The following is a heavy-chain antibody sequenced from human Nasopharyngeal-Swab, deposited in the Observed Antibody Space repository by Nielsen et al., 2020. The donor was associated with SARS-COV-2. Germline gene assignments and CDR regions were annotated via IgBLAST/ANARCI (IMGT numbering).Heavy chain of an antibody. Sequence: GESLKISCAGSGFNFRKYWMHWVRQVPGEGLVWVSRIDEYGNTHYVDSVKGRFAISRDNAKNTLHLEMSSLRVEDTALYHCVRGSSDWRGADWWGQGTLVTVSS. V-gene: IGHV3-74*01. D-gene: IGHD6-19*01. CDR3: VRGSSDWRGADW. CDR2: IDEYGNTH. J-gene: IGHJ4*02. CDR1: GFNFRKYW.